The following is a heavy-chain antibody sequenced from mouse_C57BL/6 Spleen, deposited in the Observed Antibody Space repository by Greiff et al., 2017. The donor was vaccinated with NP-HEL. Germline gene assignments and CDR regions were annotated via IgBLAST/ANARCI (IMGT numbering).Heavy chain of an antibody. CDR3: ARSYDYPYYFDY. V-gene: IGHV5-4*01. CDR2: ISDGGSYT. Sequence: EVQGVESGGGLVKPGGSLKLSCAASGFTFSSYAMSWVRQTPEKRLEWVATISDGGSYTYYPDNVKGRFTISRDNAKNNLYLQMSHLKSEDTAMYYCARSYDYPYYFDYWGQGTTLTVSS. CDR1: GFTFSSYA. J-gene: IGHJ2*01. D-gene: IGHD2-4*01.